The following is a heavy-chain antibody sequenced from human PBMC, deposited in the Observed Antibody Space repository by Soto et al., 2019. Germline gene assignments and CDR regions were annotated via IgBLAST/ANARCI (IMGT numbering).Heavy chain of an antibody. J-gene: IGHJ5*02. CDR2: IIPIFGTA. CDR3: ARYAVIDNWFDP. CDR1: GSTFSRYA. Sequence: SVKGSFKASGSTFSRYAIRWVRQAPGQGLEWMGGIIPIFGTANYAQKFQGRVTITADESTSTAYMELSSLRSEDTAVYYCARYAVIDNWFDPWGPGTLVTVSS. V-gene: IGHV1-69*13.